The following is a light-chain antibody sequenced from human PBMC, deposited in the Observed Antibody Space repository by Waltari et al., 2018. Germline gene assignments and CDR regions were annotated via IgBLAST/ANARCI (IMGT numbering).Light chain of an antibody. V-gene: IGKV3-15*01. CDR3: QQYNQWPLT. Sequence: EIVMTQSPATLSVSRGGSATLSCRASLSIDDRLAWYQPKPGQPPRLLIHGASTRDTGIPVRFSGSGSGTAFTLTITGLQSEDFAVYFCQQYNQWPLTFGRGTKVEIK. CDR2: GAS. CDR1: LSIDDR. J-gene: IGKJ4*01.